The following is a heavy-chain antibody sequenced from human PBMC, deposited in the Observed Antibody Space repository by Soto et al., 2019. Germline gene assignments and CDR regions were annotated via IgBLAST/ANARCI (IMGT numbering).Heavy chain of an antibody. J-gene: IGHJ4*02. V-gene: IGHV2-5*01. CDR2: IYWNDDY. D-gene: IGHD1-26*01. CDR1: GFSLNTRGVG. CDR3: AHSQGLWAPFDY. Sequence: QITLKESGPTLVKPTQTLTLTCTFSGFSLNTRGVGVGWIRQPPGKALEWLALIYWNDDYRYSPSLKTRLTIAKDTYKNQVVLTMTNMDPVDTATYYCAHSQGLWAPFDYWGQGTLVTVSS.